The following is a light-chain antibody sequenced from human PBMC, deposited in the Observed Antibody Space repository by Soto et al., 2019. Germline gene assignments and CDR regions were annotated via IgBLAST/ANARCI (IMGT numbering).Light chain of an antibody. CDR1: SSDVGGYNY. CDR2: EVS. J-gene: IGLJ1*01. CDR3: SSYTSSSTLSV. V-gene: IGLV2-14*01. Sequence: QSALTQPASVSGSPGQSITISCTGTSSDVGGYNYVSWYQQHPGKAPKLMIYEVSNRPSGVSNRFSGSKSGNTASLTISGLQAEDAADYHCSSYTSSSTLSVFGTGTKVTVL.